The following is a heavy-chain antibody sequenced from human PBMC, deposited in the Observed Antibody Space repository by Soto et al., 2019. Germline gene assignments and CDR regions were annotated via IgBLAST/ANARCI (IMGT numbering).Heavy chain of an antibody. J-gene: IGHJ1*01. Sequence: QVQLQQWGAGLLKPSETLSLTCAAYGGSFSGYYWSWIRQPPGKGLEWIGEINHSGSTNYNPSLKSRVTISVDTSKNQFSLKLSCVTAADTAVYYCARRRNLYGXNGGWYFQHWGQGTLVTVSS. V-gene: IGHV4-34*01. D-gene: IGHD4-17*01. CDR2: INHSGST. CDR1: GGSFSGYY. CDR3: ARRRNLYGXNGGWYFQH.